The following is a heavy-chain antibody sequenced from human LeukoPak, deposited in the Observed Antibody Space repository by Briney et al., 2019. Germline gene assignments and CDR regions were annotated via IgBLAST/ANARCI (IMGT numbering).Heavy chain of an antibody. Sequence: PGGSLRLFCAASGFTFSGYTLHWVRQAPGKGLEYVSAIISHGGSTHYADSVKGRFTVSRDNSKNTLYLQMDSLRAEDMAVYYCARITMGATSANFYYYFLDAWGKGTTVTVSS. V-gene: IGHV3-64*02. CDR1: GFTFSGYT. J-gene: IGHJ6*03. D-gene: IGHD3-3*01. CDR3: ARITMGATSANFYYYFLDA. CDR2: IISHGGST.